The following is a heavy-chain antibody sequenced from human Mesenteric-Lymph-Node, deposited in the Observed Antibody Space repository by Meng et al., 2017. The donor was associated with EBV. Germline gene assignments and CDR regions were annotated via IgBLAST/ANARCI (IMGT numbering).Heavy chain of an antibody. J-gene: IGHJ2*01. CDR2: TYYRSKWYN. Sequence: QVQLQQSGPGLVKPSXXLSLTCVISGDSVSSSSAAWTWIRQSPSRGLEWLGRTYYRSKWYNDYAVFVKSRITINPGTSKNQFSLQLNSVTPEDTAVYYCARGATSVFDFWGRGPLGTVSS. CDR3: ARGATSVFDF. V-gene: IGHV6-1*01. CDR1: GDSVSSSSAA.